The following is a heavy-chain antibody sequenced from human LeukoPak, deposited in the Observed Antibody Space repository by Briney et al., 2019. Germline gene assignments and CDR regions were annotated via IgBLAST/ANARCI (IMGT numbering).Heavy chain of an antibody. CDR2: IKQDGNEK. CDR3: ARMSSSSWYVCDY. CDR1: GFAFSRYW. Sequence: GGSLRLSCTVSGFAFSRYWMSWVRQAPGKGLEWVANIKQDGNEKYYVDSVKGRFTISRDNTENSLYLQMNSLRAEDTAVYYCARMSSSSWYVCDYWGQGTLVTVSS. J-gene: IGHJ4*02. V-gene: IGHV3-7*01. D-gene: IGHD6-13*01.